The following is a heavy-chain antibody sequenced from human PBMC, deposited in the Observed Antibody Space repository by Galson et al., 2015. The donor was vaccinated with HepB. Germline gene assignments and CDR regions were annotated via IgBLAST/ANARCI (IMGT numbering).Heavy chain of an antibody. CDR3: ARGTYYYDSSGYYGWFDP. V-gene: IGHV6-1*01. D-gene: IGHD3-22*01. CDR2: TYYRSKWYN. Sequence: CAISGDSVSSNSAAWNWIRQSPSRGLEWLGRTYYRSKWYNDYAVSVKSRITINPDTSKNQFSLQLNSVTPEDTAVYYCARGTYYYDSSGYYGWFDPWGQGTLVTVSS. J-gene: IGHJ5*02. CDR1: GDSVSSNSAA.